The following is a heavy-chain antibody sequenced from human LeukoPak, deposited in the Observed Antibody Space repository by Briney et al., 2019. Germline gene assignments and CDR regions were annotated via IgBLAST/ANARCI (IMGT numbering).Heavy chain of an antibody. J-gene: IGHJ4*02. CDR3: ARSQWGIASAGLDY. CDR2: VNPNSGGR. V-gene: IGHV1-2*02. Sequence: ASVKVSRKASGYTFTGYYIHWVRQAPGQGLEWMGWVNPNSGGRNYAQKFQGRVTMTRDTTISTAYMELSSLRSDDTAVYYCARSQWGIASAGLDYWGQGTLVSVSS. D-gene: IGHD6-13*01. CDR1: GYTFTGYY.